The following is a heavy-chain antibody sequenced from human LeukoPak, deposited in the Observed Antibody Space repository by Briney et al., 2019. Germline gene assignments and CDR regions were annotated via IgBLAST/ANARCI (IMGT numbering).Heavy chain of an antibody. Sequence: ASVKVSCKASGYTFTGYYIHWVRQAPGQGLEWMGWINPNSGGTNYAQKFQGRVTKTRDTSISTAYMELSRLRSDDTAVYYCTRVVRGVTHFDYWGQGTLVTVSS. D-gene: IGHD3-10*01. V-gene: IGHV1-2*02. CDR2: INPNSGGT. CDR1: GYTFTGYY. CDR3: TRVVRGVTHFDY. J-gene: IGHJ4*02.